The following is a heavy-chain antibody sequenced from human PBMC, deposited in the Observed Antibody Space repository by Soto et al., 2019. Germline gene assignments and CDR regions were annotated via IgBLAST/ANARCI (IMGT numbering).Heavy chain of an antibody. V-gene: IGHV4-39*01. Sequence: QLQLQESGPGLVKPSETLSLTCTVSGGSVTRSSHYWGWVRQPPGKGLEWIGTVYFSATTSYNPSLKSRVTISVDTSKNHLSLNLRSVTAADTAVYFCASPFCRGGRCYFTYWGQGTLVIVSS. CDR1: GGSVTRSSHY. D-gene: IGHD2-15*01. J-gene: IGHJ4*02. CDR2: VYFSATT. CDR3: ASPFCRGGRCYFTY.